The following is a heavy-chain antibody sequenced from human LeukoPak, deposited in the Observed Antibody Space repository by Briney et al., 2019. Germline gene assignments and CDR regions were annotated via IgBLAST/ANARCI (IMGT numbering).Heavy chain of an antibody. D-gene: IGHD2-2*02. CDR3: ARVAPAAIFSFDP. J-gene: IGHJ5*02. CDR2: INPNSGGT. CDR1: GYNFTAYY. Sequence: ASVKVSCKASGYNFTAYYMHWVRQAPGQGLEWMGRINPNSGGTNYAQKFQGRVTMTRDTSITTAYMELNRLRSDDTAVYYCARVAPAAIFSFDPWGQGTLVTVS. V-gene: IGHV1-2*06.